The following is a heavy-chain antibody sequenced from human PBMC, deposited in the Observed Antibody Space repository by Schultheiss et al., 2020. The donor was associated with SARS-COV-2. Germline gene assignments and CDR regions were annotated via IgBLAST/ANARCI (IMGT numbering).Heavy chain of an antibody. Sequence: SETLSLTCAVYGGSFSDYYWRWIRQPPGKGLEWIGYIYYSGSTNYNPSLKSRVTISVDTSKNQFSLKLSSVTAADTAVYYCARGGGYYGMDVWGQGTTVTVSS. CDR1: GGSFSDYY. D-gene: IGHD3-10*01. V-gene: IGHV4-34*01. CDR2: IYYSGST. CDR3: ARGGGYYGMDV. J-gene: IGHJ6*02.